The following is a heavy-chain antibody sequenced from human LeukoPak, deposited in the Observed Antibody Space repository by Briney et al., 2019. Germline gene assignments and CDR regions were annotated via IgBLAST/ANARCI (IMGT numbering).Heavy chain of an antibody. J-gene: IGHJ4*02. D-gene: IGHD3-3*01. V-gene: IGHV3-30*03. CDR3: ARDRAWNYFDY. CDR1: GFTFSSYW. CDR2: ISNDGSRK. Sequence: PGGSLRLSCAASGFTFSSYWMSWVRQAPGKGLEWVAIISNDGSRKYYAHSVEGRFTISRDNSKNTLYLQMDSLRAEDTAVYYCARDRAWNYFDYWGQGTLVTVSS.